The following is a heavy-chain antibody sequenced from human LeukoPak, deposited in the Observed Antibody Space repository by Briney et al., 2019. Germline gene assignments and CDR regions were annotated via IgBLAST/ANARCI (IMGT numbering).Heavy chain of an antibody. Sequence: SEALSLTCTVSGGSISSGSYYWSWIRQPAGKGLEWIGRIYTSGSTNYNPSLKSRVTISVDTSKNQFSLKLSSVTAADTAVYYCARDGGNFWVDYWGQGTLVTVSS. CDR3: ARDGGNFWVDY. D-gene: IGHD3-3*01. V-gene: IGHV4-61*02. CDR2: IYTSGST. J-gene: IGHJ4*02. CDR1: GGSISSGSYY.